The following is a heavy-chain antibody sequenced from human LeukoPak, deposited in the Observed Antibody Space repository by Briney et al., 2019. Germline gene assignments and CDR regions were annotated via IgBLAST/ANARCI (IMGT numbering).Heavy chain of an antibody. V-gene: IGHV4-39*01. CDR2: IYNSETP. J-gene: IGHJ4*02. Sequence: ETLALPRSVSGDSLNRNIYHWTWIRPSPGEGLEWIGNIYNSETPYYTPSLRSRLTISVDASKTHLSLTLRSVTAAHPAVYYCARHGDGGLDYWGQGSLVSV. CDR1: GDSLNRNIYH. D-gene: IGHD2-15*01. CDR3: ARHGDGGLDY.